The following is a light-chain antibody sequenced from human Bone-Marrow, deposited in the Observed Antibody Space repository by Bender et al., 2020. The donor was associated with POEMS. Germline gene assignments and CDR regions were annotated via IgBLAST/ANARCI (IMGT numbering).Light chain of an antibody. CDR2: EVT. J-gene: IGLJ3*02. CDR1: SSDVGGYAH. V-gene: IGLV2-8*01. CDR3: CPYAGGYTWV. Sequence: QSALTQPASVSASPGQSITISCTGTSSDVGGYAHVSWYQHHPGKAPKLMIYEVTQRPSGVPDRFSGSKSGNAASLTVSGLQPEDEGDYYCCPYAGGYTWVFGGGTKLTVL.